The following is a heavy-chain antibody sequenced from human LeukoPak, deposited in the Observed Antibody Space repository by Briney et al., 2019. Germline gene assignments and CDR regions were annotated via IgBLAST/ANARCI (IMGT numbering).Heavy chain of an antibody. CDR1: GGSFSGYY. V-gene: IGHV4-34*01. CDR3: ARNRRYYYDSSGPYYFDY. Sequence: SETLSLTCAVYGGSFSGYYWGWIRQPPGKGLEWIGEINHSGSTNYNPSLKSRVTISVDTSKNQFSLKLSSVTAADTAVYYCARNRRYYYDSSGPYYFDYWGQGTLVTVSS. J-gene: IGHJ4*02. CDR2: INHSGST. D-gene: IGHD3-22*01.